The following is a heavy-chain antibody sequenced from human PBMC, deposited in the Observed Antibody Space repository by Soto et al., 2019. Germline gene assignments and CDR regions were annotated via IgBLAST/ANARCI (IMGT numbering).Heavy chain of an antibody. CDR3: ARERVPAAILDP. CDR2: IIPIFGTA. Sequence: QVQLVQSGAEVKKPGSSVKVSCKASGGTFSSYAISWVRQAPGQGLEWMGGIIPIFGTANYAQKFQGRVTLTADESASTAYMELSSLRSEDTAVYYCARERVPAAILDPWGQGTLVTVSS. J-gene: IGHJ5*02. V-gene: IGHV1-69*12. D-gene: IGHD2-2*01. CDR1: GGTFSSYA.